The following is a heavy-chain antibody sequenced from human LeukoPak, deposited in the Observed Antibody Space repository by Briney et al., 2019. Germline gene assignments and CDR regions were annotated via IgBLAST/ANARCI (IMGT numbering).Heavy chain of an antibody. CDR3: ARGPGYCSSTSCYNYYYYYYMDV. V-gene: IGHV1-69*13. CDR1: GCTFSSYA. D-gene: IGHD2-2*02. J-gene: IGHJ6*03. Sequence: SVKLSCKASGCTFSSYAISWVRQAPGQGLEWMGGIIPIFGTANYAQKFQGRVTITADESTSTAYMELSSLRSEDTAVYYCARGPGYCSSTSCYNYYYYYYMDVWGKGTTVTVSS. CDR2: IIPIFGTA.